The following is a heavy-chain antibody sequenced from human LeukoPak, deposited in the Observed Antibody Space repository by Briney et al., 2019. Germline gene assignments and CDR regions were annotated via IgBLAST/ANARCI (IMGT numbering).Heavy chain of an antibody. D-gene: IGHD4-17*01. CDR1: GGSLSSYY. CDR2: IYYSGST. V-gene: IGHV4-59*01. CDR3: ARGDYGEPFDY. J-gene: IGHJ4*02. Sequence: SETLSLTCTVSGGSLSSYYWSWLRQPPGKGLEWIGYIYYSGSTNYNPSLKSRVTISVDTSKNQFSLKLSSVTAADTAVYYCARGDYGEPFDYWGQGTLVTVSS.